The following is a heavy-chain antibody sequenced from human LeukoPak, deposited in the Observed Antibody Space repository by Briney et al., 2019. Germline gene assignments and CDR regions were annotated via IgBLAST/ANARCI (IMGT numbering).Heavy chain of an antibody. CDR3: ARGYCSGGSCYSSYYYSYMDV. CDR1: GGSISSYY. V-gene: IGHV4-59*12. CDR2: IYYSGST. Sequence: SETLSLTCTVSGGSISSYYWSWIRQPPGKGLEWIGYIYYSGSTNYNPSLKSRVTISVDTSKNQFSLKLSSVTAADTAVYYCARGYCSGGSCYSSYYYSYMDVWGKGTTVTISS. D-gene: IGHD2-15*01. J-gene: IGHJ6*03.